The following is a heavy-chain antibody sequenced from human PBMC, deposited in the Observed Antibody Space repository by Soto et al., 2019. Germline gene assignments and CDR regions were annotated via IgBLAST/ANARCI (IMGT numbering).Heavy chain of an antibody. CDR1: GGSISSGGYY. CDR3: ARVLYGDYWVNYYYYMDV. J-gene: IGHJ6*03. V-gene: IGHV4-31*03. D-gene: IGHD4-17*01. Sequence: PSETLSLTCTVSGGSISSGGYYWSWIRQHPGKGLEWIGYIYYSGSTYYNPSLKSRVTISVDTSKNQFSLKLSSVTAADTAVYYCARVLYGDYWVNYYYYMDVWGKGTTVTVSS. CDR2: IYYSGST.